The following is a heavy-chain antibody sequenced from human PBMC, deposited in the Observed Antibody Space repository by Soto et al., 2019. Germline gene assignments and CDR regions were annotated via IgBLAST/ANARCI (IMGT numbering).Heavy chain of an antibody. V-gene: IGHV1-18*01. CDR1: GYTFTSYG. J-gene: IGHJ6*02. CDR3: ARYTVAPSYYYYGMDV. D-gene: IGHD5-12*01. CDR2: ISAYNGNT. Sequence: QVQLVQSGAEVKKPGASVKVSCKASGYTFTSYGISWVRQAPGQGLEWMGWISAYNGNTNYAQKLQGRVTMTTDTSTSTAYMELRSLRSDDTVVYYCARYTVAPSYYYYGMDVWGQGTTVTVSS.